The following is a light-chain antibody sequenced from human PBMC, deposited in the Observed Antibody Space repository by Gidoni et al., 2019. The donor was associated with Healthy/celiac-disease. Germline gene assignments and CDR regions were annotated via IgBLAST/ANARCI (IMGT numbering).Light chain of an antibody. Sequence: SYELTQPPSVSVSPGQTASITCSGDKLGDKYACWYQQKPGQSPVLVIYQDSKRPSGIPERFSGSNSGNTATLTISGTQAMDEADYYCQAWDSSPGVVFGGGTKLTVL. CDR3: QAWDSSPGVV. V-gene: IGLV3-1*01. J-gene: IGLJ2*01. CDR1: KLGDKY. CDR2: QDS.